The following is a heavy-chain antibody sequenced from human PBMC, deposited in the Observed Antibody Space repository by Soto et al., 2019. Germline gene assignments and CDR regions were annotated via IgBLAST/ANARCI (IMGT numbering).Heavy chain of an antibody. CDR1: GYIFTSYT. V-gene: IGHV1-18*01. CDR3: ATYGSGSF. D-gene: IGHD3-10*01. Sequence: QVKLVQSGAEVKKPGDSVKVSCKASGYIFTSYTIGWVRQAPGQGLEWMGWISPYSGNANYVQKFQGRVTMTTDTSPSTAYMELRSLRSDDRAMYYCATYGSGSFWGQGTQVTVSS. J-gene: IGHJ4*02. CDR2: ISPYSGNA.